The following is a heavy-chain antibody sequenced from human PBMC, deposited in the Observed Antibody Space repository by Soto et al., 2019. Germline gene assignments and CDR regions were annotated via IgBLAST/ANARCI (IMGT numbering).Heavy chain of an antibody. Sequence: VHLQESGPGLVKPSETLSLTCTVSGVSISTYYWSWIRQSPGKGLEWIGFVFYTGTTNYSPSLKSRVTISADASKTLSSLKLTSVTAAGTAVYYCARFLGECRYTNCLFAFWGREPLVTVSS. CDR1: GVSISTYY. V-gene: IGHV4-59*01. CDR2: VFYTGTT. CDR3: ARFLGECRYTNCLFAF. J-gene: IGHJ4*02. D-gene: IGHD3-16*01.